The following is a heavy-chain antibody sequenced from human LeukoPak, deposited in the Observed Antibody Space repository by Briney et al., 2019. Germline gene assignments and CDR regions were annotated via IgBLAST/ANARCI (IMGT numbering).Heavy chain of an antibody. Sequence: GGSLRLSCADSGFTFSDHYMSWIRQAPGKGLEWVSYISSSGSTIYYADSVKGRFTISRDNAKNSLYLQMNSLRAEDTAVYYCARALHPYYYDSSGLGDYYYGMDVWGQGTTVTVSS. CDR1: GFTFSDHY. CDR3: ARALHPYYYDSSGLGDYYYGMDV. J-gene: IGHJ6*02. V-gene: IGHV3-11*01. D-gene: IGHD3-22*01. CDR2: ISSSGSTI.